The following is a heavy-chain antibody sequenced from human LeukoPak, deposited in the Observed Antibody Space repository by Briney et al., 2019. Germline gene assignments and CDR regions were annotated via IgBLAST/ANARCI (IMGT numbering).Heavy chain of an antibody. CDR1: GFTFSSYA. D-gene: IGHD5-12*01. V-gene: IGHV3-23*01. CDR3: AKDPGGGYTGDDYGYFDS. CDR2: ISGSDGST. J-gene: IGHJ4*02. Sequence: GGSLRLSCVASGFTFSSYAMSWVRQAPGKGLEWVSSISGSDGSTYYEDSVKGRFTSSRDNSKNTLYLQMSSLRVEDTAVYYCAKDPGGGYTGDDYGYFDSWGQGTLVTVSS.